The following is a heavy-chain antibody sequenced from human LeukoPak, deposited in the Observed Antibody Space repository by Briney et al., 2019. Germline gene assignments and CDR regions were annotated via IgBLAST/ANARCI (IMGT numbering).Heavy chain of an antibody. D-gene: IGHD1-26*01. CDR2: ISSSGSTI. J-gene: IGHJ4*02. CDR3: AREGGEWELLRTFDY. V-gene: IGHV3-48*03. Sequence: PGGSLRLSCAASAFTFSSYEMNWVRQAPGKGLEWVSYISSSGSTIYYADSVKGRFTISRDNAKNSLYLQMNSLMYEDTAVYYCAREGGEWELLRTFDYWGQGTLVTVSS. CDR1: AFTFSSYE.